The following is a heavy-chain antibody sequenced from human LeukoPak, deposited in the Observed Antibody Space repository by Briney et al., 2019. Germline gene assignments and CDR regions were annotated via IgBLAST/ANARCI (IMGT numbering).Heavy chain of an antibody. CDR2: IYYSGST. CDR3: ARDGNTEHTDAFDI. D-gene: IGHD2-21*01. CDR1: GGSISSYY. Sequence: SETLSLTCAVYGGSISSYYWSWIRQPPGKGLEWIGYIYYSGSTNYNPSLKSRVTISVDTSKNQFSLKLSSVTAADTAVYYCARDGNTEHTDAFDIWGQGTMVTVSS. V-gene: IGHV4-59*01. J-gene: IGHJ3*02.